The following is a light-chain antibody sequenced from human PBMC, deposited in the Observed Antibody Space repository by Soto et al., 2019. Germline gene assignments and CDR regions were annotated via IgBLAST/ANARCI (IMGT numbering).Light chain of an antibody. CDR1: QSVPNNH. Sequence: EIVLTQSPGTLSLSPGESATLSCRASQSVPNNHVAWYQQKSGQAPRPLMFGASLRAAGVPDRFRGSGSGTDFTLTISRLEPEDLAVYHCQQYGSSTTFGQGTKVEIK. V-gene: IGKV3-20*01. J-gene: IGKJ1*01. CDR2: GAS. CDR3: QQYGSSTT.